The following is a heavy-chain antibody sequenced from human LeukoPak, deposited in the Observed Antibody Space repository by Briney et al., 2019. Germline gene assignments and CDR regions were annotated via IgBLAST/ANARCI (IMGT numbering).Heavy chain of an antibody. CDR1: GFTVSSNY. D-gene: IGHD3-22*01. CDR2: IYSGGST. CDR3: ARESSNYYDSSGPFRGFDY. J-gene: IGHJ4*02. Sequence: PGGSLRLSCAASGFTVSSNYMSWVRQAPGKGLEWVSVIYSGGSTYYADSVKGRFTISRDNSKNTLYLQMNSLRAEDTAVYYCARESSNYYDSSGPFRGFDYWGQGTLVTVSS. V-gene: IGHV3-53*01.